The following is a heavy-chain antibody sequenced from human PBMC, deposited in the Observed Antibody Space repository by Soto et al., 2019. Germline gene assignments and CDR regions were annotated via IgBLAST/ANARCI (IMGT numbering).Heavy chain of an antibody. D-gene: IGHD3-10*01. CDR3: ARGFGEIYYYYYYGMDV. CDR1: GYTFTSYY. CDR2: INPSGGST. V-gene: IGHV1-46*03. J-gene: IGHJ6*02. Sequence: ASVKVSCKASGYTFTSYYMHWVRQAPGQGLEWMGIINPSGGSTSYAQKFQGRVTMTRDTSTSTVYMELSSLRSEDTAVYYCARGFGEIYYYYYYGMDVWGQGTTVTVSS.